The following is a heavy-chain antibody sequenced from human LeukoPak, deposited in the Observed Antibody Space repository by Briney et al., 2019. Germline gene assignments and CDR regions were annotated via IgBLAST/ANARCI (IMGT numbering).Heavy chain of an antibody. CDR1: GYTFISYG. V-gene: IGHV1-2*02. D-gene: IGHD1-26*01. J-gene: IGHJ2*01. Sequence: ASVKVSCKASGYTFISYGISWVRQAPGQGLEWMGWINPNSGGTNYAQKFQGRVTMTRDTSISTAYMELSRLRSDDTAVYYCARLLSGVDWYIDLWGRGTLVTVSS. CDR3: ARLLSGVDWYIDL. CDR2: INPNSGGT.